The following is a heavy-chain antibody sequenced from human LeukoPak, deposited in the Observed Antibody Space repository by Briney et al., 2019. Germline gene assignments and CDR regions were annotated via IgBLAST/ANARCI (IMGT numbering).Heavy chain of an antibody. CDR3: ASAPRIVGYTSRELGHWYFDL. J-gene: IGHJ2*01. Sequence: GGCLRLSCAASGFTFSSYSMNWVRQAPGKGLEWVSSISGSSSYIYYADSVKGRFTISRDNAKNSLYVQMNSLRAEDTAVYYCASAPRIVGYTSRELGHWYFDLWGRGTLVTVSS. CDR1: GFTFSSYS. D-gene: IGHD6-13*01. V-gene: IGHV3-21*01. CDR2: ISGSSSYI.